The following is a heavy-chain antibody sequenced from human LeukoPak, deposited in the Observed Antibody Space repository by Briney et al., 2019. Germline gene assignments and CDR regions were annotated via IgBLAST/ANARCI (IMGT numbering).Heavy chain of an antibody. CDR3: AKLVLFSGTTGDLNY. D-gene: IGHD1-1*01. J-gene: IGHJ4*02. CDR2: ITASGGST. Sequence: GGSLRLSCAASGFTFSSYGMHWVRQAPGKGLEWVSTITASGGSTYYADSVKGRFTISRDNSKNTLYLQINSRRAEDTAVYYCAKLVLFSGTTGDLNYWGQGTLVTVSS. V-gene: IGHV3-23*01. CDR1: GFTFSSYG.